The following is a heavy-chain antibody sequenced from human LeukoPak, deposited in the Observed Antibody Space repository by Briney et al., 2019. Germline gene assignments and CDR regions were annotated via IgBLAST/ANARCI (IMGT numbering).Heavy chain of an antibody. Sequence: ASVKVSCKVSGYTLTELSMHWVRQAPGKGLEWMGGFDPEDDETIYAQKFQGRVTMTEDTSTDTAYMELSSLRSEDTAVYYCATSNLEGSHDAFDIWGQGTMVTVSS. CDR3: ATSNLEGSHDAFDI. D-gene: IGHD1-26*01. CDR1: GYTLTELS. CDR2: FDPEDDET. J-gene: IGHJ3*02. V-gene: IGHV1-24*01.